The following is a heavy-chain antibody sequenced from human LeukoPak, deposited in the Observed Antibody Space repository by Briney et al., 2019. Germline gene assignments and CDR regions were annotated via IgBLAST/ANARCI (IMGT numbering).Heavy chain of an antibody. D-gene: IGHD2-8*01. J-gene: IGHJ4*02. CDR2: IGSSGVDT. CDR1: GFTFSTYA. CDR3: MRAYTTNGRYSEP. Sequence: GGSLRLSCTAAGFTFSTYAMGWARQAPGKGLEWLSGIGSSGVDTYYAVSAKGRFTISRDNSKNTVYLQMNSLRAEDTALYYCMRAYTTNGRYSEPWGQGTLVTVSS. V-gene: IGHV3-23*01.